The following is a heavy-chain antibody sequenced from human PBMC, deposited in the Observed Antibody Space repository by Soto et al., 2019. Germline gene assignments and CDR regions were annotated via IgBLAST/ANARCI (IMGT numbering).Heavy chain of an antibody. CDR3: ARVPPSYYYDSSAPLDY. V-gene: IGHV1-46*01. D-gene: IGHD3-22*01. Sequence: VASVKVSCKASGYTFTSYYMHWVRQAPGQGLEWMGIINPSGGSTSYAQKFQGRVTMTRDTSTSTVYMELSSLRSEDTAVYYCARVPPSYYYDSSAPLDYWGQGTLVTVSS. CDR1: GYTFTSYY. J-gene: IGHJ4*02. CDR2: INPSGGST.